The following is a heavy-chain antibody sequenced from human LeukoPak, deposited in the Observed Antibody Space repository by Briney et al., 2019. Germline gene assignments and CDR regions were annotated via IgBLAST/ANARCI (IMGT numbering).Heavy chain of an antibody. CDR3: ATGERMVRGDGVDY. CDR2: ISSSGSTI. CDR1: GFTFSDYY. Sequence: GGSLRLSCAASGFTFSDYYMSWIRQAPGKGLEWVSYISSSGSTIYYADSVEGRFTISRDNAKNSLYLQMNSLRAEDTAVYFCATGERMVRGDGVDYWGQGTLVTVSS. J-gene: IGHJ4*02. V-gene: IGHV3-11*04. D-gene: IGHD3-10*01.